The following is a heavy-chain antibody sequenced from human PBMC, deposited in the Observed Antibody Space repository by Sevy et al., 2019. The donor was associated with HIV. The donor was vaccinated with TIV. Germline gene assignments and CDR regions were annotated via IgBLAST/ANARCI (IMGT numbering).Heavy chain of an antibody. CDR3: ARGRITMVRGVRSGMDV. CDR1: GFTFSSYA. J-gene: IGHJ6*02. CDR2: ISYDGSNK. V-gene: IGHV3-30-3*01. D-gene: IGHD3-10*01. Sequence: GGSLRLSCAASGFTFSSYAMHWVRQAPGKGLEWVAVISYDGSNKYYAHSVKGRFTISRDNSKNTLYLQMNSLRAEDTAVYYCARGRITMVRGVRSGMDVWGQGTTVTVSS.